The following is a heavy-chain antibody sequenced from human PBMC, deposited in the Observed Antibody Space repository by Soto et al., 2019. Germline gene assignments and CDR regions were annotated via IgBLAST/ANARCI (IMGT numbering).Heavy chain of an antibody. D-gene: IGHD3-22*01. CDR2: IKHTGST. CDR1: VGSFSVYY. J-gene: IGHJ5*02. CDR3: ARAEDYYDSSAYYSWFDP. Sequence: PAETLCLTCAVYVGSFSVYYWSWIRQPPGRGLEWIGEIKHTGSTNYNPSLKSRVTISVDTSKNQFSLKLSSVTAADTAVYYCARAEDYYDSSAYYSWFDPWGQGTLVTVSS. V-gene: IGHV4-34*01.